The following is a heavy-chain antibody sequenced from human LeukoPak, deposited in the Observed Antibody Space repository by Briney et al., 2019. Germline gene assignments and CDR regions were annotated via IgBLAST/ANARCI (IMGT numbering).Heavy chain of an antibody. Sequence: PGGSLRLSCAASGFTVSGNYMSWVRQAPGKGLEWVSVIYSGGSTYYADSVKGRFTISRDNSKNTLYLQMNSLRAEDTAVYYCARDSSGYNTWFDPWGQGTLVTVSS. CDR1: GFTVSGNY. V-gene: IGHV3-53*01. CDR2: IYSGGST. J-gene: IGHJ5*02. CDR3: ARDSSGYNTWFDP. D-gene: IGHD3-22*01.